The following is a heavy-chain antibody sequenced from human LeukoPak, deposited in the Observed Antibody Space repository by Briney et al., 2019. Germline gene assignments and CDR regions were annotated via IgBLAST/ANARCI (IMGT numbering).Heavy chain of an antibody. V-gene: IGHV4-30-2*01. Sequence: SQTLSLTCTVSGGSISSGGYYWSWIRQPPGKGLEWIGYIYHSGSTYYNPSLKSRVTISVDRSKNQFSLKLSSVTAADTAVYYCAREEWFNPWGQGTLVTVSS. CDR3: AREEWFNP. J-gene: IGHJ5*02. CDR1: GGSISSGGYY. CDR2: IYHSGST.